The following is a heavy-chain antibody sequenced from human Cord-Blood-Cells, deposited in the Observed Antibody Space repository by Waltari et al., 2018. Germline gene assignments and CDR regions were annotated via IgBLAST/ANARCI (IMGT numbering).Heavy chain of an antibody. Sequence: EVQLVESGGGLIQPGGSLRLSCAASGFPVSSNYMSWVRQAPGKGLRWVSVIYSGGSTYDADSGKGRFTISRDNSKNTLYLQMNSLRAEDTAVYYCARDSGYDYKGLDYWGQGTLVTVSS. CDR2: IYSGGST. CDR3: ARDSGYDYKGLDY. CDR1: GFPVSSNY. V-gene: IGHV3-53*01. D-gene: IGHD5-12*01. J-gene: IGHJ4*02.